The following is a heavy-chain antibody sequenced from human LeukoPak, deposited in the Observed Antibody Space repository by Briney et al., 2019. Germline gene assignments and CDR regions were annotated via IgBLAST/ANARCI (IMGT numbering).Heavy chain of an antibody. V-gene: IGHV3-7*01. CDR3: ARSRATSWFGELLPYFDY. Sequence: GGSLRLSCAASGFTFDSYAMNWVRQSPGKGLEWVANIKQDGSEKYYVDSVKGRFTISRDNAKNSLYLQMNSLRAEDTAVYYCARSRATSWFGELLPYFDYWGQGTLVTVSS. D-gene: IGHD3-10*01. CDR1: GFTFDSYA. J-gene: IGHJ4*02. CDR2: IKQDGSEK.